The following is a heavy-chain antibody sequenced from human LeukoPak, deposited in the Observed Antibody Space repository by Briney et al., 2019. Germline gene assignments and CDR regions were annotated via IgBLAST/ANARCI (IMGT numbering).Heavy chain of an antibody. V-gene: IGHV4-4*07. CDR1: GGSISSYY. D-gene: IGHD6-19*01. Sequence: SETLSLTCTVSGGSISSYYWSWIRQPPGKGLEWIGRLSPSGTTSYSPSLKNRVSVSGDTSKRQFSLSLRSVTAADTAMYYCAATGAGRGWYFGELQTWGQGILVAVS. CDR2: LSPSGTT. J-gene: IGHJ5*02. CDR3: AATGAGRGWYFGELQT.